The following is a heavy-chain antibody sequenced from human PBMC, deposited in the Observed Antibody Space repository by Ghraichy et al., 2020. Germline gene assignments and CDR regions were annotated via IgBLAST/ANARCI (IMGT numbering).Heavy chain of an antibody. J-gene: IGHJ6*02. D-gene: IGHD2-8*02. CDR2: IQLYGSEK. CDR3: ARSTGAHYGMDV. Sequence: GESLNISCAASGFTFSSYRMTWVRQAPGKGLEWVANIQLYGSEKYHVDSVKGRFTISRDNAENSLYLQMSSLRVEDTAVYFCARSTGAHYGMDVWGQGTTVTVSS. V-gene: IGHV3-7*01. CDR1: GFTFSSYR.